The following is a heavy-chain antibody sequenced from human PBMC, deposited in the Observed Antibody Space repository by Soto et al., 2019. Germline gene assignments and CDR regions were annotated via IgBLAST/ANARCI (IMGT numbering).Heavy chain of an antibody. CDR3: ATSGGGWYLY. CDR1: GYTFSSYV. J-gene: IGHJ4*02. D-gene: IGHD6-19*01. Sequence: QVQLVQSGAEVKKPGASVKVSCKASGYTFSSYVINWVRQATGQGLEWMGCLNPNSGDTGYGQKFQGRVTLTRNTSINTAYIELSSLTSDDTAVYYCATSGGGWYLYWGQGTLVTVSS. V-gene: IGHV1-8*01. CDR2: LNPNSGDT.